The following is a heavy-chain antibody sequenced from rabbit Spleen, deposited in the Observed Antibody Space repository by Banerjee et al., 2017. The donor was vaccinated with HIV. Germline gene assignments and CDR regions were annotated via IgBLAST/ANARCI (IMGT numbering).Heavy chain of an antibody. CDR3: ARDSSTSFSTYGMDL. J-gene: IGHJ6*01. CDR2: IDTGSSGFP. Sequence: QEQLVESGGDLVKPGASLTLTCTASGFTLSSGYWMCWVRQAPGKGLEWIACIDTGSSGFPYFATWAKGRFTCSKTSSTTVTLQMTRLTAADTATYFCARDSSTSFSTYGMDLWGQGTLVTVS. D-gene: IGHD1-1*01. CDR1: GFTLSSGYW. V-gene: IGHV1S45*01.